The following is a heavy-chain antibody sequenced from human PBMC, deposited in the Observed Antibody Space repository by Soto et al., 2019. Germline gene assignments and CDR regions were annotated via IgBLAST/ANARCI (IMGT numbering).Heavy chain of an antibody. J-gene: IGHJ6*02. CDR2: ISYDGSNK. V-gene: IGHV3-30*09. D-gene: IGHD2-15*01. Sequence: QVQVVESGGGVVQPGRSLRLSCAASGFTFSSYAMHWVRQAPGKGLEWVALISYDGSNKYYADSVKGRFAISRDNSKNTLYLQMNSLRAEDTAVYYCARMGLLHGMGVWGQGTTVTVSS. CDR3: ARMGLLHGMGV. CDR1: GFTFSSYA.